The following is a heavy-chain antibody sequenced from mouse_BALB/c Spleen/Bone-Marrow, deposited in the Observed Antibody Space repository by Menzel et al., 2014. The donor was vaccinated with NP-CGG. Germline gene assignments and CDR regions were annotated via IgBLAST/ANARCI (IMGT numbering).Heavy chain of an antibody. J-gene: IGHJ3*01. Sequence: DVMLVESGGGLVQPGGSMKLSCVASGFTFSNYWMNWVRQSPEKGLEWVAEIKLKSNNYATHYAESVKGRFTISRDDSKSSVYLQMSNLRAEDTGIYYCTRLDYDWFAYWGQGTLVTVSA. V-gene: IGHV6-6*02. D-gene: IGHD2-4*01. CDR2: IKLKSNNYAT. CDR3: TRLDYDWFAY. CDR1: GFTFSNYW.